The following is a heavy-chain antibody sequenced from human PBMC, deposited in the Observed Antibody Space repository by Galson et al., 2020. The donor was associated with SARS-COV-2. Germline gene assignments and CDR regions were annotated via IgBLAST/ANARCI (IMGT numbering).Heavy chain of an antibody. Sequence: GGSLRLSCSASGFTFSNYAMYWVRQAPGKGLEWVAVISYDGSNKYYLESVKGRFTISRDKSKNTLYLQMNSLRVEDTAVYYCARDGFYGSCIPYWWYFDLLGRGTLVTVSS. D-gene: IGHD3-10*01. CDR1: GFTFSNYA. CDR2: ISYDGSNK. J-gene: IGHJ2*01. CDR3: ARDGFYGSCIPYWWYFDL. V-gene: IGHV3-30*04.